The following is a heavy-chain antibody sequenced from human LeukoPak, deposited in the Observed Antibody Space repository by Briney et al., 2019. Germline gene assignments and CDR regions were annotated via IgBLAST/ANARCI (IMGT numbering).Heavy chain of an antibody. J-gene: IGHJ3*01. CDR1: GGSISSSSYY. CDR2: IYYSGST. D-gene: IGHD3-22*01. CDR3: ARANYYDSSGYSRGAFDL. Sequence: SETLTLTCTVSGGSISSSSYYWGWIRQPPGKGLEWIGSIYYSGSTYYNPSLKSRVTISVDTSKNQFSLKLSSVTAADTAVYYCARANYYDSSGYSRGAFDLWGQGTMVTVSS. V-gene: IGHV4-39*07.